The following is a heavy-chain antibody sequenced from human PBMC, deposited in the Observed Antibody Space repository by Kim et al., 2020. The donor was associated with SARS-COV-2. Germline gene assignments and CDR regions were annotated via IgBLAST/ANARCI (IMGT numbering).Heavy chain of an antibody. CDR3: ARGYPTVYNRNDVTYYYMDA. D-gene: IGHD1-20*01. CDR2: MNPNSGDT. CDR1: GYTFTNYD. V-gene: IGHV1-8*01. Sequence: ASVKVSCKASGYTFTNYDINWVRQATGQGLEWMGWMNPNSGDTGYAQKFQGRVTMTRTSSITTAYMELSSLRSDDTAVYYCARGYPTVYNRNDVTYYYMDAWGKGTTVTVSS. J-gene: IGHJ6*03.